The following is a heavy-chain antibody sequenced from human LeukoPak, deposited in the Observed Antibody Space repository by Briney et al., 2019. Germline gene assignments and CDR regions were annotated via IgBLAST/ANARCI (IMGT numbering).Heavy chain of an antibody. Sequence: GGSLRLSCAASGFTFSTSAMSWVRQAPGKGLQWVSSISGTGSSTYYADSVKGRFTISRDNSKKTVYLQMNSLRTEDTAVYYCAKDRWLQGYFDYWGQGTLVTVSS. V-gene: IGHV3-23*01. CDR2: ISGTGSST. D-gene: IGHD5-24*01. CDR1: GFTFSTSA. CDR3: AKDRWLQGYFDY. J-gene: IGHJ4*02.